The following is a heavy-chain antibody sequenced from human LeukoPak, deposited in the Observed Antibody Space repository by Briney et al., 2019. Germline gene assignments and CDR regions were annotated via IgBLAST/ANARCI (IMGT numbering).Heavy chain of an antibody. Sequence: GRSLRLSCAASGFTFDDYAMHWVRQAPGKGLEWVSGISWNSGSIGYADSVKGRFTISRDNAKNSLYLQMNSLRAEDTAVYYCAKEGSGWGDWGQGTLVTVSS. CDR3: AKEGSGWGD. CDR2: ISWNSGSI. J-gene: IGHJ4*02. D-gene: IGHD6-19*01. V-gene: IGHV3-9*01. CDR1: GFTFDDYA.